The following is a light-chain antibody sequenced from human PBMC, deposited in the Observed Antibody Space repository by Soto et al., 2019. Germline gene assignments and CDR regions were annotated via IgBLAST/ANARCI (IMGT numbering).Light chain of an antibody. CDR2: AAS. V-gene: IGKV1-27*01. Sequence: DIQMTQSPSSLSASLGDRVTITCRASQGIGIYLAWFQQRPGQVPKLLIYAASTLQSVVPSRFSGSGSGTYFTLTISSLQPEDVATYYCQKYNSAPLTFGGGTRVEIK. J-gene: IGKJ4*01. CDR3: QKYNSAPLT. CDR1: QGIGIY.